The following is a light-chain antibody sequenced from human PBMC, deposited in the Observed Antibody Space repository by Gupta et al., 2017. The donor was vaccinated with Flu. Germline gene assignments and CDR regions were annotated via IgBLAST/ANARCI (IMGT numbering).Light chain of an antibody. V-gene: IGLV1-44*01. J-gene: IGLJ3*02. CDR3: AAWDGSLNGWV. CDR2: GNN. Sequence: RVTISCSGSSSKIGSNAVHWYQQHPVTAPKLLIYGNNQRPSGVPDRFSGSKSGTSASLAISGLQPEDDADYYCAAWDGSLNGWVFGGGTKLTVL. CDR1: SSKIGSNA.